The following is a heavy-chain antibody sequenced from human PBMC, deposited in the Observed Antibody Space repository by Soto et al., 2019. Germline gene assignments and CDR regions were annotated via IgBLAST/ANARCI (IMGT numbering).Heavy chain of an antibody. CDR2: IHSGST. D-gene: IGHD3-10*01. CDR3: ARHDGSRSTDY. J-gene: IGHJ4*02. V-gene: IGHV4-59*08. Sequence: QVQLQESGPGLVKPSGTLSLTCTVSGGSISSDYWNWIRQPRGKGLEWIGYIHSGSTTYSASLRSRVTISVDTSKNQFSLKLSSVTAADAAVYFCARHDGSRSTDYWGQGTLVTVSS. CDR1: GGSISSDY.